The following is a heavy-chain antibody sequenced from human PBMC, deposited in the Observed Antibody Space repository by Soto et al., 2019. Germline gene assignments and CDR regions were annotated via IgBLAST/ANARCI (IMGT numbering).Heavy chain of an antibody. CDR1: GFTFNNYA. CDR3: ARGGNDWNFYFDY. D-gene: IGHD1-7*01. CDR2: ISNDGSNQ. V-gene: IGHV3-30-3*01. J-gene: IGHJ4*02. Sequence: PGGSLRLSCAASGFTFNNYAMHWVRQAPGKGLEWVAVISNDGSNQQYADSVKGRLTISRDKSKNTLYLQMNSLRGEDTAVYYCARGGNDWNFYFDYWGQGTLVTVSS.